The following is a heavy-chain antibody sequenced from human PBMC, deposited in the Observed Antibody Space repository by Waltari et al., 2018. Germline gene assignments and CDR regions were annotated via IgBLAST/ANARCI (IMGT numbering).Heavy chain of an antibody. J-gene: IGHJ4*02. V-gene: IGHV4-39*01. D-gene: IGHD6-19*01. CDR3: ARSVAGTEAPFDY. CDR2: IYYSGST. CDR1: GGSISSSSYY. Sequence: QLQLQESGPGLVKPSATLSLTCTVSGGSISSSSYYWGWIRQPPGKGLEWIGSIYYSGSTYYNPSLKSRVTISVDTSKNQFSLKLSSVTAADTAVYYCARSVAGTEAPFDYWGQGTLVTVSS.